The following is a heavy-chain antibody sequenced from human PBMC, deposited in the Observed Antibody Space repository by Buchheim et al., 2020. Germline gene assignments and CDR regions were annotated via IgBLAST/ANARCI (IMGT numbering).Heavy chain of an antibody. D-gene: IGHD3-22*01. CDR3: ARLHYYDSSGYFPFDY. V-gene: IGHV2-70*15. CDR1: GFSLSTSGMC. CDR2: IDWDDDK. Sequence: QVTLRESGPALVKPTQTLTLTCTFSGFSLSTSGMCVSWIRQPPGKALEWLARIDWDDDKYYSTSLKTRPTISKDTSKNQVVLTMTNMDPVDTATYYCARLHYYDSSGYFPFDYWGQGTL. J-gene: IGHJ4*02.